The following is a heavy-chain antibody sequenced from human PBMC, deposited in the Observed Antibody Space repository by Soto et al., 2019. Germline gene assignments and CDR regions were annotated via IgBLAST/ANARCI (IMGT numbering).Heavy chain of an antibody. Sequence: QVQLQQWGAELLKPSETLSLTCAVYGGSFSGYYWSWIRQPPGKGLEWIGEINHSGSTNYNPSLKSRVTISVDTSKNQFSLKLSSVTAADTAVYYCARGARIERFDYWGQGTLVTVSS. CDR2: INHSGST. CDR3: ARGARIERFDY. J-gene: IGHJ4*02. V-gene: IGHV4-34*01. CDR1: GGSFSGYY. D-gene: IGHD6-6*01.